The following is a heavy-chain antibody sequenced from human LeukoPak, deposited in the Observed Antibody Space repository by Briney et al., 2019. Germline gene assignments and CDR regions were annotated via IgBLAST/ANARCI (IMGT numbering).Heavy chain of an antibody. V-gene: IGHV1-3*01. CDR1: GYTFTSYA. CDR3: ARDHQFGFSSGWFDP. Sequence: GASVKVSCKASGYTFTSYAMHRVRQAPGQRLEWMGWINAGNGNTKYSQKFQGRVTITRDTSASTAYMELSSLRSEDTAVYYCARDHQFGFSSGWFDPWGQGTLVTVSS. CDR2: INAGNGNT. J-gene: IGHJ5*02. D-gene: IGHD3-10*01.